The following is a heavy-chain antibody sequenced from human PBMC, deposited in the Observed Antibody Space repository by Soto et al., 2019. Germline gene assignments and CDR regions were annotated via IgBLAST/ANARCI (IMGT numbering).Heavy chain of an antibody. J-gene: IGHJ4*02. D-gene: IGHD3-3*01. Sequence: SETLSLTCTVSGGSIISSSYYWGGIRQPPGKGLEWVGSIDDSGSAYYSRSLKSRVTISVDTSKNQSPLKRSSVSAADTAVYSCARQTDGDRYFDSWGEGTLVTVS. V-gene: IGHV4-39*01. CDR1: GGSIISSSYY. CDR2: IDDSGSA. CDR3: ARQTDGDRYFDS.